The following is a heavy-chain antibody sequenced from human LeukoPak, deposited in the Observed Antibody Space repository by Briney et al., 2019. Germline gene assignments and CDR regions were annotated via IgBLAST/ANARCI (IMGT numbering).Heavy chain of an antibody. CDR2: ISSGSSTI. D-gene: IGHD2-2*01. CDR1: GFTFSDYY. V-gene: IGHV3-11*04. J-gene: IGHJ3*02. CDR3: ARDLCSSTNCYTTNAFDI. Sequence: PGGSLRLSCAASGFTFSDYYMTWIRQAPGKGLEWVSYISSGSSTIYYADSVKGRFTISRDNAKNSLYLQMNSLRTEDTAVYYCARDLCSSTNCYTTNAFDIWGQGTVVPVSS.